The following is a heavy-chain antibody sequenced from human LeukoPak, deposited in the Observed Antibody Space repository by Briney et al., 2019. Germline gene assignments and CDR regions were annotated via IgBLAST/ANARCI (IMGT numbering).Heavy chain of an antibody. CDR1: GFTFSSYS. CDR2: ISSSSGYI. CDR3: ARDSNYGMDV. J-gene: IGHJ6*02. Sequence: PGGSLRLSCAASGFTFSSYSMNWVRQAPGKGLEWVASISSSSGYIYYADSVKGRFTISRDNAKNTVYLQMNSLRAEDTAVYYCARDSNYGMDVWGQGTTVTVSS. V-gene: IGHV3-21*01.